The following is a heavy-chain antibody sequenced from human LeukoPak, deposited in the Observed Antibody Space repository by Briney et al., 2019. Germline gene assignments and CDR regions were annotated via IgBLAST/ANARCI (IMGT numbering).Heavy chain of an antibody. V-gene: IGHV4-34*01. CDR2: INHSGST. Sequence: SETLSLTCAVYGESFSGYYWSWIRQPPGKGLEWIGEINHSGSTNYNPSLKSRVTISVDTSKNQFSLKLSSVTAADTAVYYCARGLRYYDSSGYYYWGQGTLVTVSS. CDR3: ARGLRYYDSSGYYY. CDR1: GESFSGYY. J-gene: IGHJ4*02. D-gene: IGHD3-22*01.